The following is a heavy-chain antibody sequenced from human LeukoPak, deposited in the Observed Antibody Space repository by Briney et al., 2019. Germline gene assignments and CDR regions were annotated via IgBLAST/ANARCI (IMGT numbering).Heavy chain of an antibody. J-gene: IGHJ4*02. V-gene: IGHV3-7*01. D-gene: IGHD2-2*01. CDR1: GFTFSTYT. CDR3: ARGRRDTQYQVSDY. Sequence: GGSLRLSCAASGFTFSTYTMNWVRQAPGKGLEWVANIKGDGSEKYYLDSVKGRFTISRDNAKNSLYLQMSSLRDEDTAVYYCARGRRDTQYQVSDYWGQGTLVTVSS. CDR2: IKGDGSEK.